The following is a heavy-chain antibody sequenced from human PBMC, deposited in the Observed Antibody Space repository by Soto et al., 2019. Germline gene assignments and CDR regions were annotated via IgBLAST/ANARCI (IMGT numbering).Heavy chain of an antibody. J-gene: IGHJ5*02. CDR1: GASIRSTDYY. CDR3: VRTARQGAVAPHWFDR. CDR2: VYYTGST. V-gene: IGHV4-30-4*01. Sequence: SETLSLTCTVSGASIRSTDYYWSWIRQAPGKGLEWIGYVYYTGSTYYNPSLMSRLTISVDASKNQFSLKLTSVTAAETAVYYCVRTARQGAVAPHWFDRWGQGTQVTVSS. D-gene: IGHD2-21*02.